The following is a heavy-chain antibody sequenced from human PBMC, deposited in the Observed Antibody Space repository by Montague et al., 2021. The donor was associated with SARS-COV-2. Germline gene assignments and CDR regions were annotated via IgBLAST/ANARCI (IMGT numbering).Heavy chain of an antibody. J-gene: IGHJ5*02. CDR1: GGPISGYY. Sequence: SETLSLTCSVSGGPISGYYWSWIRQSPGKGLEWIGYIYYSGGTIYNPSLKSRVIISVDTSKSQFSLKLSSVTAADTAVYYCARDRFIAGGRLPDGFDPWGQGTLVTVSS. CDR2: IYYSGGT. D-gene: IGHD6-13*01. CDR3: ARDRFIAGGRLPDGFDP. V-gene: IGHV4-59*01.